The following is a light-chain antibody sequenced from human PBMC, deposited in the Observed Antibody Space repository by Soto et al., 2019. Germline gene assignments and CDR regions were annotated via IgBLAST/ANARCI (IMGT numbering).Light chain of an antibody. CDR3: MQALQTGT. J-gene: IGKJ1*01. Sequence: DIVMTQSPLSLPVTPGEPASISCRSSQSLLHSNGYSYLDWYLQKPGQSPQLLIYLGSNRASGVPERSSGSGAGTDFTLKISRVEAEDVGVYYCMQALQTGTFGQGTKVEIK. CDR2: LGS. CDR1: QSLLHSNGYSY. V-gene: IGKV2-28*01.